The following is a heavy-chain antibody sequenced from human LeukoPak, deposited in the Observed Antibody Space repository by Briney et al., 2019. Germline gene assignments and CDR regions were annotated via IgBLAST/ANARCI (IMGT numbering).Heavy chain of an antibody. Sequence: GASVKVSCKASGYTFTGYYMHWVRQAPGQGLEWMGWINTNTGNPTYAQGFTGRFVFSLDTSVSTAYLQISSLKAEDTAVYYCARGRLIAVAANNWFDPWGQGTLVTVSS. V-gene: IGHV7-4-1*02. CDR1: GYTFTGYY. CDR2: INTNTGNP. J-gene: IGHJ5*02. CDR3: ARGRLIAVAANNWFDP. D-gene: IGHD6-19*01.